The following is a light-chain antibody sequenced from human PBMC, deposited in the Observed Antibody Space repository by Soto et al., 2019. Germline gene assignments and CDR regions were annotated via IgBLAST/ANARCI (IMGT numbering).Light chain of an antibody. CDR2: DAS. Sequence: ELVLTQSPATLSLSPGERATLSCRASQSVSSYLAWYQHKPGQAHRLLIYDASNRATGIPARFSGSGSGTDFPLTISNLEPEDFAVYYCQQRSNWPRVTFGPGTKVDIK. CDR1: QSVSSY. V-gene: IGKV3-11*01. J-gene: IGKJ3*01. CDR3: QQRSNWPRVT.